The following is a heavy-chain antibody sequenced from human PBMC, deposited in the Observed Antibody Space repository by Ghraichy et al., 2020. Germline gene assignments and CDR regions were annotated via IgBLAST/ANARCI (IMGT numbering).Heavy chain of an antibody. J-gene: IGHJ3*01. CDR3: VRAPYDDDGFYDDGFDF. D-gene: IGHD3-22*01. Sequence: SETLSLTCAVSGGSINSGNYSFSWIRQPPGTSVEGTGYIYHSGRTYYNPSLKSRVTISADRSKNQISLKLTSVTAADTAVYYCVRAPYDDDGFYDDGFDFWGQGTMITVSS. V-gene: IGHV4-30-2*01. CDR2: IYHSGRT. CDR1: GGSINSGNYS.